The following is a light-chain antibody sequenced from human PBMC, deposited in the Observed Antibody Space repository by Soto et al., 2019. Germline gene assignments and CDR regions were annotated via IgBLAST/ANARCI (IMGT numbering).Light chain of an antibody. J-gene: IGLJ1*01. CDR1: SSDVGGYNF. V-gene: IGLV2-8*01. CDR2: EVI. CDR3: VSYAGSDTYV. Sequence: QSVLTQPPSASGSPGQSVTISCTGTSSDVGGYNFVSWYQHHPGKAPKLMIYEVIKRPSGVPDRFSGSKSGNTASLTVSGLPAEDEADYYCVSYAGSDTYVFGTGTKLTVL.